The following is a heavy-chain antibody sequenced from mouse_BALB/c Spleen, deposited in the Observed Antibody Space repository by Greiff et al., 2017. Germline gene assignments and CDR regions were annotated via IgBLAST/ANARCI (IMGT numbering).Heavy chain of an antibody. CDR2: INPGSGGT. CDR3: AREGAALDY. J-gene: IGHJ2*01. Sequence: VHLVESGAELVRPGTSVKVSCKASGYAFTNYLIEWVKQRPGQGLEWIGVINPGSGGTNYNEKFKGKATLTADKSSSTAYMQLSSLTSDDSAVYFCAREGAALDYWGQGTTLTVSS. CDR1: GYAFTNYL. V-gene: IGHV1-54*03.